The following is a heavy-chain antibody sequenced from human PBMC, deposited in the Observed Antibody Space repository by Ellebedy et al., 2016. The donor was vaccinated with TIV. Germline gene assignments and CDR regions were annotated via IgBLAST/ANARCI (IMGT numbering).Heavy chain of an antibody. J-gene: IGHJ3*02. CDR1: GYTFTGYY. CDR3: ARDYYDSSGYYRPGDAFDI. Sequence: ASVKVSXKASGYTFTGYYMHWVRQAPGQGLEWMGWINPNSGGTNYAQKFQGRVTMTRDTSISTAYMELSRLRSDDTAVYYCARDYYDSSGYYRPGDAFDIWGQGTMVTVSS. CDR2: INPNSGGT. V-gene: IGHV1-2*02. D-gene: IGHD3-22*01.